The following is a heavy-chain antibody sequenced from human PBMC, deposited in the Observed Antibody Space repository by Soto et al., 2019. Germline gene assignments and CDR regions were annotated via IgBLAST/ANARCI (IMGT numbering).Heavy chain of an antibody. D-gene: IGHD3-10*01. V-gene: IGHV1-69*06. CDR3: ARAFGPSGSYLWAYYNWFDP. Sequence: SVKVSCKASGGTFSSYAISWVRQAPGQGLEWMGGIIPIFGTANYAQKFQGRVTITADKSTSKAYMELSSLRSEDTAVYYCARAFGPSGSYLWAYYNWFDPWGQGTLVTVSS. CDR1: GGTFSSYA. J-gene: IGHJ5*02. CDR2: IIPIFGTA.